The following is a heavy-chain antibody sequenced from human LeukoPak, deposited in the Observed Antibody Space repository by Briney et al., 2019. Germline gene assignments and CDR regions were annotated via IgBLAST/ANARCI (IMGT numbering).Heavy chain of an antibody. V-gene: IGHV4-61*08. CDR1: GGSISSGGYY. CDR3: ARRGYDSSGYYQDY. D-gene: IGHD3-22*01. J-gene: IGHJ4*02. CDR2: IYYSGNT. Sequence: SETLSLTCTVSGGSISSGGYYWSWIRQHPGKGLEWIGYIYYSGNTYYNPSLKSRVTISVDTSKNQFSLNLTSVTAADTAVYYCARRGYDSSGYYQDYWGQGTLVTVSA.